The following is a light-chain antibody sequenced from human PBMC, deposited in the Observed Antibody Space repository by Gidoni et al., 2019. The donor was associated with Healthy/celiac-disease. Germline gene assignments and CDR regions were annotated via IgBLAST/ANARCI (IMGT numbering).Light chain of an antibody. Sequence: IVLTQSPGTLSLSPGDRATLSCRASQSVSSSYLAWYQQKPGQAPRLLIYGASSRATGIPDRFSGSGSGTDFTLTISRLEPEDFAVYYCQQYGSWWTFXQXTKVXIK. CDR2: GAS. CDR3: QQYGSWWT. J-gene: IGKJ1*01. V-gene: IGKV3-20*01. CDR1: QSVSSSY.